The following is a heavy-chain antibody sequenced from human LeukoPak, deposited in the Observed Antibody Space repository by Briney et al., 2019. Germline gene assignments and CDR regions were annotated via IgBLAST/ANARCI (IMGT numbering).Heavy chain of an antibody. V-gene: IGHV5-51*01. Sequence: GESLKISCKGSGYSFTSYWIGWVRQMPGKGLEWMGVIYPGDSDTRYSASFQGQVTISADESISTAYLQWSSLNASDTAMYYCARRIPTSYYYYMDVWGKGTTVTVSS. CDR2: IYPGDSDT. J-gene: IGHJ6*03. CDR3: ARRIPTSYYYYMDV. D-gene: IGHD2-2*01. CDR1: GYSFTSYW.